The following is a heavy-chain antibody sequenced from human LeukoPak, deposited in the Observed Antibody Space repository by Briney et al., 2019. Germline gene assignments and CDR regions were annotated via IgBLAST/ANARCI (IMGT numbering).Heavy chain of an antibody. CDR3: ARKPYGGYVGFDY. D-gene: IGHD5-12*01. CDR1: GGSISSYY. Sequence: PSKTLSLTCTVSGGSISSYYWSWIRQPPGKGLEWIGYIYYSGSTNYNPSLKSRVTISVDTSKNQFSLKLSSVTAADTAVYYCARKPYGGYVGFDYWGQGTLVTVSS. V-gene: IGHV4-59*01. CDR2: IYYSGST. J-gene: IGHJ4*02.